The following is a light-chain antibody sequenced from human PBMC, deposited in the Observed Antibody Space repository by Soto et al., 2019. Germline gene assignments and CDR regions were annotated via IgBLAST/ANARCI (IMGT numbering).Light chain of an antibody. CDR1: QSVSYN. J-gene: IGKJ4*01. V-gene: IGKV3-15*01. Sequence: EIVMTQSPATLSVSPGETATLSCRASQSVSYNLAWYQQKPGQGPRLLIYGAFTRATAIPARFSGSGSGTEFPRTTISLQSEDFAVYYCQQYKNWPPLTFGGGTKVEIK. CDR2: GAF. CDR3: QQYKNWPPLT.